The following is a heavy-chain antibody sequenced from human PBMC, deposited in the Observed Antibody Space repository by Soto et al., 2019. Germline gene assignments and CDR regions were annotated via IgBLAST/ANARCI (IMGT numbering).Heavy chain of an antibody. CDR2: ISGSGGST. J-gene: IGHJ4*02. CDR3: AKDPGRSHRVDY. V-gene: IGHV3-23*01. CDR1: GVTFIGYG. Sequence: GGPLRLSCAASGVTFIGYGMSWIRKAPGKGLEWVSAISGSGGSTYYADSVKGRFTISRDNSKNTLYLQMNSLRAEDTAVYYCAKDPGRSHRVDYWGQGTLVTVS. D-gene: IGHD2-15*01.